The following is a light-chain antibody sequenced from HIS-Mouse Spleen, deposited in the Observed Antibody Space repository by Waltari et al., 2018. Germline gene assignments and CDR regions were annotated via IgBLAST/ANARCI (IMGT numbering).Light chain of an antibody. CDR2: RNN. CDR1: SSNIGRTY. J-gene: IGLJ3*02. Sequence: QSVLTQPPSASGTPGQRVTISCSGSSSNIGRTYVTCYQQLPGTAPKLLIYRNNQRPSGVPDRFSGSKSGTSASLAISGLRSEDEADYYCAAWDDSLSGWVFGGGTKLTVL. CDR3: AAWDDSLSGWV. V-gene: IGLV1-47*01.